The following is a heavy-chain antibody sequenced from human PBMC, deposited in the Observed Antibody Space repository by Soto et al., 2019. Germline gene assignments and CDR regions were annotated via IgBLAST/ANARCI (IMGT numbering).Heavy chain of an antibody. J-gene: IGHJ1*01. D-gene: IGHD2-15*01. CDR2: VNPSGGST. V-gene: IGHV1-46*01. Sequence: QVQLVQSGAEVKKPGASVKVSCKASGYIFTAYSMHWVRQAPGQGLEWMGVVNPSGGSTNYAQKCQGRVTITRDTSTGTVYMDLSALTSEDTAVYYCAREENCSDGICYSEFFQRWGQGTLVTVSS. CDR3: AREENCSDGICYSEFFQR. CDR1: GYIFTAYS.